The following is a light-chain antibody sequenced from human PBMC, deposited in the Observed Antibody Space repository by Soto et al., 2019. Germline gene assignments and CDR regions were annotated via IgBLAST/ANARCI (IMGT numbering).Light chain of an antibody. CDR1: SGSVSTSYY. Sequence: QTVVTQEPSFSVSPGRTVTLTCGLSSGSVSTSYYPSWYQLTPDQAPRTLIYSTNTRSSGVPNRFSGSILENKAALTITGAQADDESDYYCVLYMGTGISVFGGGTKVTVL. V-gene: IGLV8-61*01. J-gene: IGLJ3*02. CDR2: STN. CDR3: VLYMGTGISV.